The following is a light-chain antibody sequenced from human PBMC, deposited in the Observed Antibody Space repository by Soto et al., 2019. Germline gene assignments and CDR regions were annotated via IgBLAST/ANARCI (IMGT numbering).Light chain of an antibody. CDR3: QQYNSYSPT. V-gene: IGKV1-5*03. CDR2: KAS. Sequence: DIQMTQSRSNLSASVGDRVTITFRASQSISVWLAWYQQKAGKAPNLLIYKASRLESGVPSRFSGSGSETEFTLTISGLQPGDSATYYCQQYNSYSPTFGQGTKVDIK. J-gene: IGKJ1*01. CDR1: QSISVW.